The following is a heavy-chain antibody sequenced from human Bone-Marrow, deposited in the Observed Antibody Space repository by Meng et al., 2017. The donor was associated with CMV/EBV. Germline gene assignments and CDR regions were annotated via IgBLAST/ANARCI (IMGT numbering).Heavy chain of an antibody. CDR1: GFTFSSFW. Sequence: GSLRLACAASGFTFSSFWMSWVRQAPGRGLEWVANIKQDGSAKNYVDSVKGRFTISRDNSKNSLYLQMNSLRDEDTAVYYCANYYAASGYFKWGQGTPVTVSS. J-gene: IGHJ4*02. CDR2: IKQDGSAK. D-gene: IGHD3-22*01. V-gene: IGHV3-7*01. CDR3: ANYYAASGYFK.